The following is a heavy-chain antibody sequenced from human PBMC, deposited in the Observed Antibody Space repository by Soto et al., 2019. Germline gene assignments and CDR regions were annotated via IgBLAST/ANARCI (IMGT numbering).Heavy chain of an antibody. CDR3: ARQNAGTFYYYYYMDV. CDR2: IYYSGST. J-gene: IGHJ6*03. V-gene: IGHV4-39*01. CDR1: GGSISSSSYY. D-gene: IGHD1-7*01. Sequence: LSLTCTVSGGSISSSSYYWGWIRQPPGKGLEWIGSIYYSGSTYYNPSLKSRVTISVDTSKNQFSLKLSSVTAADTAVYYCARQNAGTFYYYYYMDVWGKGTTVTVSS.